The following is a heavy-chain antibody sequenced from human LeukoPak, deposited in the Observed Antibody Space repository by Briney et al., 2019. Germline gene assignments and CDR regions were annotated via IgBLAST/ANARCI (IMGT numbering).Heavy chain of an antibody. J-gene: IGHJ6*03. Sequence: GWSLALSFPGSRFTYLNYVLIWIRQPPARGGVGASSISNSGGSTYHPDFVKGRFTISKDNSKNTLYLKMNSLRAEDTAVYYCAKTYHSSRAHYYFYNCFDVWGKGTTVTISS. D-gene: IGHD6-13*01. CDR2: ISNSGGST. CDR1: RFTYLNYV. CDR3: AKTYHSSRAHYYFYNCFDV. V-gene: IGHV3-23*01.